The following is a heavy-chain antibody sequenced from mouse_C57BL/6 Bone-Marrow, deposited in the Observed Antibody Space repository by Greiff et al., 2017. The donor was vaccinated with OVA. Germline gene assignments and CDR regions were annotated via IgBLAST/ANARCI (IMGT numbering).Heavy chain of an antibody. CDR2: IHPNSGST. CDR1: GYTFTSYW. J-gene: IGHJ4*01. Sequence: VQLQQSGAELVKPGASVKLSCKASGYTFTSYWMHWVKQRPGQGLEWIGMIHPNSGSTNYNEKFKSKATLTVDKSSSTAYMQLSSLTSEDSAVYYCASPYRGAMDYWGQGTSVTVSS. D-gene: IGHD2-14*01. CDR3: ASPYRGAMDY. V-gene: IGHV1-64*01.